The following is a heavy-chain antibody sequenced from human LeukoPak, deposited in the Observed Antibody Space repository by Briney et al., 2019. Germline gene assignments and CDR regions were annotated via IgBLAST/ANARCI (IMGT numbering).Heavy chain of an antibody. D-gene: IGHD6-13*01. J-gene: IGHJ4*02. CDR3: AKAYSSSWYFDY. V-gene: IGHV3-30*02. CDR1: GFTFSSYG. Sequence: PGGSLRLSCAASGFTFSSYGMHWVRQAPGKGLEWVAFIRYDGSNKYYADSVKGRFTISRDNSKNTLYLQMNSLRAEDTAVYYCAKAYSSSWYFDYWGLGTLVTVSS. CDR2: IRYDGSNK.